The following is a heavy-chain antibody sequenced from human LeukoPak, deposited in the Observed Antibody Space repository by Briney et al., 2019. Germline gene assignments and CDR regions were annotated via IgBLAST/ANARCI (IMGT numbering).Heavy chain of an antibody. V-gene: IGHV1-18*04. CDR3: AREDYYDSSVLSDY. J-gene: IGHJ4*02. Sequence: GASVKVSCKASGYTFTGYYMHWVRQAPGQGLEWMGWISAYNGNTNYAQKLQGRVTMTTDTSTSTAYMELRSLRSDDTAVYYCAREDYYDSSVLSDYWGQGTLVTVSS. CDR2: ISAYNGNT. CDR1: GYTFTGYY. D-gene: IGHD3-22*01.